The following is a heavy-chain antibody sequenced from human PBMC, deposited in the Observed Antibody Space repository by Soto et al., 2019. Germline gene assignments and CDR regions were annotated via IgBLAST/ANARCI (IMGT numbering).Heavy chain of an antibody. J-gene: IGHJ4*02. CDR1: GFTFSSYG. D-gene: IGHD6-19*01. CDR3: ARRFSSGWYADY. CDR2: IWYDGSNE. V-gene: IGHV3-33*01. Sequence: QVQLVESGGGVVQPGRSLRLSCAASGFTFSSYGMHWVRQAPGKGLEWVAVIWYDGSNENYADTVKGRFTISRDNSKNTVYLQMNSLRDEDTAVYYCARRFSSGWYADYWGQGTLVTVSS.